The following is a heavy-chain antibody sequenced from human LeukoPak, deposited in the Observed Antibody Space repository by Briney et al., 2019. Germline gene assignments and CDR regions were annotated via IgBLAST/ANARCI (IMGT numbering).Heavy chain of an antibody. Sequence: GGSLRLSCAASGFTFSGYWMSWVRQTPGSGLEWVANIKEDGNEKYYVDSVKGRFTISRDNAKNSLYLQMSSLRAEDTAVYYRAKDGGVAGLFQYWGQGTLVTVSS. J-gene: IGHJ4*02. V-gene: IGHV3-7*01. CDR2: IKEDGNEK. D-gene: IGHD6-19*01. CDR3: AKDGGVAGLFQY. CDR1: GFTFSGYW.